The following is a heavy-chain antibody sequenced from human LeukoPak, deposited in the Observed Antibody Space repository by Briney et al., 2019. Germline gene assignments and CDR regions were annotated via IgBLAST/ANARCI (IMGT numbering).Heavy chain of an antibody. Sequence: PGGSPRLSCAASGFTFSSYSMNWVRQAPGKGGEWVSYISSSSSIISSADSVNGRFTISRDNAKNSLYLQMNSLRDEDTAVYYCARTVIAVAANWFDPWGQGTLVTVSS. D-gene: IGHD6-19*01. CDR1: GFTFSSYS. V-gene: IGHV3-48*02. CDR3: ARTVIAVAANWFDP. CDR2: ISSSSSII. J-gene: IGHJ5*02.